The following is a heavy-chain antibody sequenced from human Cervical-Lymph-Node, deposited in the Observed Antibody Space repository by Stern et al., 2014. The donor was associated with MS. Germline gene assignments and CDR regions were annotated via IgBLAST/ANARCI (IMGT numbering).Heavy chain of an antibody. Sequence: QVQLVQSGAEVKKPGASVKVSCKASGYTFTGYYMHWVRQAPGQGLEWMGRINPSSGGTNYAQRFQGRVTMTRDTSISTAYMELSRLRSDDTAVYYCARDLLVVGVSYGSGSANWFDPWGQGTLVTVSS. D-gene: IGHD3-10*01. CDR3: ARDLLVVGVSYGSGSANWFDP. J-gene: IGHJ5*02. V-gene: IGHV1-2*06. CDR1: GYTFTGYY. CDR2: INPSSGGT.